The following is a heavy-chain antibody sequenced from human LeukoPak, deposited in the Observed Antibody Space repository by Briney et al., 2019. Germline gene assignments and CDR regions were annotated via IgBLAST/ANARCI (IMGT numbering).Heavy chain of an antibody. Sequence: PSETLSLTCTVSGGPINSYYWSWIRQPPGKGLEWIGYVYYTGTTNYSPSLRSRVTISVDTSRNDFSLKLSSVTAADTAVYFCARHTGITSAFDFWGQGTMVTVSS. V-gene: IGHV4-59*01. D-gene: IGHD7-27*01. CDR1: GGPINSYY. CDR3: ARHTGITSAFDF. J-gene: IGHJ3*01. CDR2: VYYTGTT.